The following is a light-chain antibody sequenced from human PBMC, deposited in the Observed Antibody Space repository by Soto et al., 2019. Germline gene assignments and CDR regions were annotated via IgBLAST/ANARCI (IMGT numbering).Light chain of an antibody. J-gene: IGKJ4*01. CDR1: QSIGTY. CDR2: DAS. V-gene: IGKV3-11*01. Sequence: EIVLTQSPATLSLSPGERATLSCRASQSIGTYLAWYQQKPGRAPRLLIYDASNRATGIPARFSGGGSGTDFTLTISSLEPEDFAVYYCQQRNPLTFGGGTKVEIK. CDR3: QQRNPLT.